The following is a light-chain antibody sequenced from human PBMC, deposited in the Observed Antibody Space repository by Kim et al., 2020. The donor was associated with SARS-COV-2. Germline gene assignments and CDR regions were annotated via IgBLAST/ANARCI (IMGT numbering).Light chain of an antibody. CDR2: GKN. CDR1: SLRTYY. J-gene: IGLJ2*01. Sequence: SSELTQDPAVSVALGQTVRITCQVDSLRTYYASWYQQKPGQAPILVIHGKNNRPSGIPDRFSGSSSGNTASLTVTGAQAVDEADYYCISRDNSGDHVVFG. V-gene: IGLV3-19*01. CDR3: ISRDNSGDHVV.